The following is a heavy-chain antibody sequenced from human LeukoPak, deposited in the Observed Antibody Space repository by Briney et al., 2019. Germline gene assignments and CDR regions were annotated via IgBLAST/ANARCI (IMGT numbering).Heavy chain of an antibody. D-gene: IGHD1-20*01. CDR1: GFTVSSNY. CDR3: ARDITIGWFDP. V-gene: IGHV3-53*01. Sequence: GGSLRLSCAASGFTVSSNYMSWVRQAPGKGLDWVSLIYSGGSAYYADSVKGRFTISRDNSKNTLYLQMNSLRAEDTAVYYCARDITIGWFDPWGQGTLVTVSS. J-gene: IGHJ5*02. CDR2: IYSGGSA.